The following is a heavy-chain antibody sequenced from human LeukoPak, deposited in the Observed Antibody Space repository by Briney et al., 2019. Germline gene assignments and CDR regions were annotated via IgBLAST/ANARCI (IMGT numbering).Heavy chain of an antibody. Sequence: GGSLRLSCAASGFTFSSYGMHWVRQAPGKGLEWVAVISDDVRNKNYADSVKGRFTISRDNSKDTLYLQMNSLRDEDTAVYYCAKRPSDYGDYVTYFDYWGQGTLVTVSS. V-gene: IGHV3-30*18. CDR1: GFTFSSYG. CDR2: ISDDVRNK. J-gene: IGHJ4*02. CDR3: AKRPSDYGDYVTYFDY. D-gene: IGHD4-17*01.